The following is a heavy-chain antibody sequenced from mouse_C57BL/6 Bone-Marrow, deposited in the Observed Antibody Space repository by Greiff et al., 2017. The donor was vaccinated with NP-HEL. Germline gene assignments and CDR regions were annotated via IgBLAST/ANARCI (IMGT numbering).Heavy chain of an antibody. D-gene: IGHD2-3*01. CDR1: GFTFSDFY. V-gene: IGHV7-1*01. CDR3: ARGDGYYGGFAY. CDR2: SRNKANDYTT. Sequence: EVQLVESGGGLVQSGRSLRLSCATSGFTFSDFYMEWVRQAPGKGLEWIAASRNKANDYTTEYSASVKGRFNGSRDTSQSILYLQMNALRAEDTAIYYCARGDGYYGGFAYWGQGTLVTVSA. J-gene: IGHJ3*01.